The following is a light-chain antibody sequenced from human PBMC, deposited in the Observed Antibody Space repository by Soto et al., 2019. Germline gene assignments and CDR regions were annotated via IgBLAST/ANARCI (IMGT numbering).Light chain of an antibody. CDR1: SSNVGGYVY. Sequence: QSALTQPPSASGSPGQTVTISCTGTSSNVGGYVYVSWYQQYPGKAPKLMIYEVNNRPSGVPDRFSGSKSGNTASLTVSGLQAEDEADYYCSSYAGTNTDVIFGGGTKLTVL. J-gene: IGLJ2*01. V-gene: IGLV2-8*01. CDR2: EVN. CDR3: SSYAGTNTDVI.